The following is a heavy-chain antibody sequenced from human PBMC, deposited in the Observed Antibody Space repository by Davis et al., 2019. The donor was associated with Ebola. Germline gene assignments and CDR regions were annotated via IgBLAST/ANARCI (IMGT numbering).Heavy chain of an antibody. J-gene: IGHJ3*01. CDR2: LGTSADT. CDR3: VKDTSNTWFDV. Sequence: PGGSLRLSCAASGFVFSSYVMSWVRRAPGKGLEWVSTLGTSADTYYADSVKGRFTISRDNSKNTLHLQLNSLRVEDTAMYYCVKDTSNTWFDVWGQGTLVT. CDR1: GFVFSSYV. V-gene: IGHV3-23*01. D-gene: IGHD2-2*02.